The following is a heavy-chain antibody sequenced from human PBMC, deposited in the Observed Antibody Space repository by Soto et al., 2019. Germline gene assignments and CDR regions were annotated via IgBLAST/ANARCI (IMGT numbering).Heavy chain of an antibody. Sequence: ASVKVSCKASGGTFSSYAISWVRQAPGQGLEWMGGIIPIFGTANYAQKFQGRVTITADESTSTAYMELSSLRSEDTAVYYCARDSGIYSGYAFDIWGQGTMVTVAS. J-gene: IGHJ3*02. CDR1: GGTFSSYA. CDR2: IIPIFGTA. D-gene: IGHD1-26*01. CDR3: ARDSGIYSGYAFDI. V-gene: IGHV1-69*13.